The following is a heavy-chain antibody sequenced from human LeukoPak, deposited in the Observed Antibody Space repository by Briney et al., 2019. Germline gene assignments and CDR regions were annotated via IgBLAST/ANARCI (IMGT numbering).Heavy chain of an antibody. CDR2: IYYSGST. J-gene: IGHJ4*02. Sequence: SETLSLTCTVSGGPFSTYYWTWIRQPPGKGLEWIGYIYYSGSTNYNPSLKSRVTISIDTSKSQFSLKLSSVTAADTAVYYCARLRSVTDQSFAYWGQGTLVTVSS. V-gene: IGHV4-59*08. CDR1: GGPFSTYY. D-gene: IGHD2-21*02. CDR3: ARLRSVTDQSFAY.